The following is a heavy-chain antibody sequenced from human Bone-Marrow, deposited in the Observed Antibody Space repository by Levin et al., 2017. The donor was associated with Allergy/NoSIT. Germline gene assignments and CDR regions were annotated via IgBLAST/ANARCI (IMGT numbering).Heavy chain of an antibody. D-gene: IGHD6-19*01. CDR3: ARGRWDSSGWYYFDH. Sequence: KGLEWIGYIYHSGRTRYNLSLRSRAIISEDTSKNQFSLQLTSMTATDTAVYCCARGRWDSSGWYYFDHWGQGSLVTVSS. CDR2: IYHSGRT. V-gene: IGHV4-59*01. J-gene: IGHJ4*02.